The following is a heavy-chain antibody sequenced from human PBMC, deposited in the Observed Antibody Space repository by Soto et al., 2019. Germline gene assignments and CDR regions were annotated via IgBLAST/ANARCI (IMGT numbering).Heavy chain of an antibody. CDR1: GFTFSNYE. J-gene: IGHJ6*02. V-gene: IGHV3-48*03. D-gene: IGHD4-4*01. CDR2: IGTRGRTI. Sequence: EVQLVESGGGLVQAGGSLRLFCAASGFTFSNYEMNWVRQAPGKGLEWVSYIGTRGRTIYCADSVKGRFTISRDNAKNSLYLQMNSLRAEDTAVYYCARDPAIYSGKFDYGLDVWGQGTTVTVSS. CDR3: ARDPAIYSGKFDYGLDV.